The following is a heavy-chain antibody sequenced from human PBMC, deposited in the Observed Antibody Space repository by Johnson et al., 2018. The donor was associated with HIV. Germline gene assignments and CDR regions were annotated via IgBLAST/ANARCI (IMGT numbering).Heavy chain of an antibody. V-gene: IGHV3-11*04. D-gene: IGHD2-21*02. CDR2: ISGSGGST. J-gene: IGHJ3*02. CDR1: GFTFSDYY. CDR3: AKDWDVVVTADDAFDI. Sequence: QVQLVESGGGLVKPGGSLRLSCAASGFTFSDYYMSWIRQAPGKGLEWVSAISGSGGSTYYADSVKGRFTISRDNAKNTLYLQMNSLRAEDTAVYYCAKDWDVVVTADDAFDIWGQGTMVTVSS.